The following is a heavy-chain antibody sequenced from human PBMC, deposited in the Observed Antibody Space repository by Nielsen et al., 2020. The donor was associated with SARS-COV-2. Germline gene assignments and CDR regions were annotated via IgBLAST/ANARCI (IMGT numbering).Heavy chain of an antibody. V-gene: IGHV3-23*01. CDR1: GFTFNSYA. CDR3: AKDGVVRGDALDL. D-gene: IGHD3-10*01. CDR2: VSSSGGST. J-gene: IGHJ3*01. Sequence: GESLKISCAASGFTFNSYAMAWVRQAPGRGLQWVTGVSSSGGSTYYTDSVKGRFTISRDNSKNTLYLEMHSLRVEDTAVYYCAKDGVVRGDALDLWGQGTMVTVSS.